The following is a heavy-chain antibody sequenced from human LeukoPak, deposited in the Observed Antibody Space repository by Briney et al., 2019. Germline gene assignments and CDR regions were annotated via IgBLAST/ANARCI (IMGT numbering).Heavy chain of an antibody. J-gene: IGHJ4*02. CDR2: IYPGDSDT. Sequence: NLGESLKISCKGSGYSFTNYWIAWVRQMPGKGLEWMGIIYPGDSDTRYSPSFQGQVTISADKSISTAYLQWSSLKASDTAMYYCARGGMTTVVTPFDYWGQGTLVTVPS. D-gene: IGHD4-23*01. CDR1: GYSFTNYW. CDR3: ARGGMTTVVTPFDY. V-gene: IGHV5-51*01.